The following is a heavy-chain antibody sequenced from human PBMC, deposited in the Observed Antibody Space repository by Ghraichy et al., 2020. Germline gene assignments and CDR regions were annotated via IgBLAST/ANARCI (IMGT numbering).Heavy chain of an antibody. CDR2: IKSKTDGGTT. D-gene: IGHD3-10*01. CDR1: GFTFSNVW. Sequence: GGSLRLSCAASGFTFSNVWMSWVRQAPGKGLEWVGRIKSKTDGGTTDYAAPVKGRFTISRDNSKNTLYLQMSSLKTEDTAVYYCTTLWFGELFGGFKYFDYWGQGTLVTVSS. CDR3: TTLWFGELFGGFKYFDY. J-gene: IGHJ4*02. V-gene: IGHV3-15*01.